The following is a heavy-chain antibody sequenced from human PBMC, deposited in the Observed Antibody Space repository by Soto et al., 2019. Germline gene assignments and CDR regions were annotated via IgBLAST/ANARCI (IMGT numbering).Heavy chain of an antibody. J-gene: IGHJ6*02. CDR3: ARDIENYLSGIDV. V-gene: IGHV3-9*01. CDR2: ISWNSGSV. Sequence: GGSLRLSCVGSGFNFDNYGMHWVRQAPGKGLEWVSGISWNSGSVDYGDSVKGRFTISRDNGKNSIYLQMNNMRVEDTDLYYCARDIENYLSGIDVWGQGTTVTVS. CDR1: GFNFDNYG.